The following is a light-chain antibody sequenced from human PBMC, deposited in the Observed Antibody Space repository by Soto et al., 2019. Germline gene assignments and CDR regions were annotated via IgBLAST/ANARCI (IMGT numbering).Light chain of an antibody. CDR3: QQYNNWPPWT. V-gene: IGKV3-15*01. J-gene: IGKJ1*01. CDR2: GAS. Sequence: EIVLTQSPATLSVSPGERVTISCRASQSVSSNLAWYQQKPGQAPRLLIYGASTRATGNPARFSGSGSGTEFTLTISGLQSEDFAVYYCQQYNNWPPWTFGQGTKVDIK. CDR1: QSVSSN.